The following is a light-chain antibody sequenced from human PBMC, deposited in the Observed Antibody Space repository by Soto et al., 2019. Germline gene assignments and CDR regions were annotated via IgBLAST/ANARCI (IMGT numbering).Light chain of an antibody. CDR2: GAS. Sequence: EIVLTQSPGTQSLSPGERATFSCRASQSVSSSYLAWYQQKPGQAPRLLIYGASSRATGIPDRFSGRGSGTDFTLTISRLEPEDFALYYCQQYGSSPLTFGGGTKVEIK. V-gene: IGKV3-20*01. J-gene: IGKJ4*01. CDR3: QQYGSSPLT. CDR1: QSVSSSY.